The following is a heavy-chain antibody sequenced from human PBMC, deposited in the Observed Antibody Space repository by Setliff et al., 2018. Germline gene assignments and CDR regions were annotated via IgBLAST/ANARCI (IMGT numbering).Heavy chain of an antibody. D-gene: IGHD3-10*01. V-gene: IGHV1-45*02. CDR3: ASEPTMVRGVIITSYGMDV. Sequence: GASVKVSCKASGYTFTYRYLHWVRQAPGQALEWMGWITPFNGNTNYAQKFQDSVTITRDRSMSTAYMELSSLRSEDTAMYYCASEPTMVRGVIITSYGMDVWGQGTTVTV. J-gene: IGHJ6*02. CDR1: GYTFTYRY. CDR2: ITPFNGNT.